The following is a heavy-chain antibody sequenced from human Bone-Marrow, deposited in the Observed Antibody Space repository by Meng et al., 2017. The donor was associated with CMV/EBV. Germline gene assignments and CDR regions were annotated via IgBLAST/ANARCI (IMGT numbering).Heavy chain of an antibody. D-gene: IGHD3-22*01. CDR1: GGSFSGYY. V-gene: IGHV4-59*01. CDR2: IYYSGST. Sequence: ESLKISCAVYGGSFSGYYWSWIRQPPGKGLEWIGYIYYSGSTNYNPSLKSRVTISVDTSKNQFSLKLSSVTAADTAVYYCARYYDPSGSFDPWGQGTLVTVSS. J-gene: IGHJ5*02. CDR3: ARYYDPSGSFDP.